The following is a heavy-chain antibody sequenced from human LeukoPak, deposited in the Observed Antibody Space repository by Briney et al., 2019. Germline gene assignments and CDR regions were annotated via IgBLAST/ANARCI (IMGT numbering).Heavy chain of an antibody. CDR2: ISYGGSDK. J-gene: IGHJ4*02. CDR1: GLTFSLYG. CDR3: AKGGGDILTPFDY. D-gene: IGHD3-9*01. V-gene: IGHV3-30*18. Sequence: GGSLRLSCAVSGLTFSLYGMHWVRQAPGKGLEWVAVISYGGSDKYYADSVKGRFTISRDNSQNTLYLQMNSLRVEDTAVYYCAKGGGDILTPFDYWGQGTLVTVSS.